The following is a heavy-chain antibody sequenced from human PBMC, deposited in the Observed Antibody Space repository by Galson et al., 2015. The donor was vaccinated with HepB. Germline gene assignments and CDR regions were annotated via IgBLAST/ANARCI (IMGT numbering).Heavy chain of an antibody. CDR2: INTYSGNT. Sequence: SVKVSCKASGDTLTKYSITWVRQAPGQGLEWMGWINTYSGNTNYAQKFQDRITMATDTSTNIAYMELRSLTSDDTAMYFCASGLLDFLAWQTDFDHWGQGTLVTVSS. CDR1: GDTLTKYS. J-gene: IGHJ4*02. CDR3: ASGLLDFLAWQTDFDH. V-gene: IGHV1-18*01. D-gene: IGHD3-3*01.